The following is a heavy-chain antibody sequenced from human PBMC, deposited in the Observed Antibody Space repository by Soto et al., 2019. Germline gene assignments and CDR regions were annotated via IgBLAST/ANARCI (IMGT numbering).Heavy chain of an antibody. CDR2: ISAYNGNT. CDR3: ARDRGSSSHSYYGMDV. J-gene: IGHJ6*02. Sequence: ASVKVSCKASGYTFTSYGISWVRQAPGQGLEWMGWISAYNGNTNYAQKLQGRVTMTTDTSTSTAYMELRSLRSDDTAVYYCARDRGSSSHSYYGMDVWGQGTTVTVSS. V-gene: IGHV1-18*04. CDR1: GYTFTSYG. D-gene: IGHD1-26*01.